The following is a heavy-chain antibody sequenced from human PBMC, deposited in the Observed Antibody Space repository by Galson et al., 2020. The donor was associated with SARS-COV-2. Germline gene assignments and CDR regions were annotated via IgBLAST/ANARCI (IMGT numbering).Heavy chain of an antibody. D-gene: IGHD3-22*01. CDR1: GGSISSYY. V-gene: IGHV4-59*08. J-gene: IGHJ4*02. CDR3: ARRAYYYDSSGYKSNSGFDY. CDR2: IYYSGST. Sequence: ASETLSLTCTVSGGSISSYYCSWIRQPPGKGMEWMGYIYYSGSTNYNPSLNSRVTISVDTSTNKFSLKLSSVTAADTAVYYCARRAYYYDSSGYKSNSGFDYWGQGTLVTVSS.